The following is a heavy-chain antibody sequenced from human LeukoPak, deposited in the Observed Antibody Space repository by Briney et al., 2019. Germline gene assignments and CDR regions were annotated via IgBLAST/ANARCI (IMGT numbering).Heavy chain of an antibody. Sequence: GGSLRLSCAASGFIVSNKYMSWVRQAPGRGLERVTILYTGGSTYYADSVKGRFTISRDNSKNTLYLQMNSPRVEDTAVYYCARGGIQLWLPVADWGQGTLVTVSS. V-gene: IGHV3-53*01. D-gene: IGHD5-18*01. J-gene: IGHJ4*02. CDR2: LYTGGST. CDR3: ARGGIQLWLPVAD. CDR1: GFIVSNKY.